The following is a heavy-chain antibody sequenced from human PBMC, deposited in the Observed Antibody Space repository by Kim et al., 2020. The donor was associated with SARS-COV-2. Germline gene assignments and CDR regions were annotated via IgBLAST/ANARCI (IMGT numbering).Heavy chain of an antibody. V-gene: IGHV4-4*07. J-gene: IGHJ4*02. CDR3: ARVSYCHGTLCGFDS. D-gene: IGHD2-21*01. Sequence: PSLKSRVAMSLDTSKNQFSLRLRSATAADTAVYFCARVSYCHGTLCGFDSWGQGILVTVSS.